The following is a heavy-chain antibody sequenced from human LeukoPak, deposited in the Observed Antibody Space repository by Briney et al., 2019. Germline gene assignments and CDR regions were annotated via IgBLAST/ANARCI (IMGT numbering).Heavy chain of an antibody. CDR1: GFTFSSYG. J-gene: IGHJ4*02. CDR3: ARLGSSWALDY. V-gene: IGHV3-33*01. CDR2: IWYDGSNK. Sequence: TGGSLRLSCATSGFTFSSYGILWVRQAPGKGLEWVAVIWYDGSNKYYADSVKGRFTISRDNSKKTLNLQMNTLRAEDTAVYYCARLGSSWALDYWGQGTLVTVSS. D-gene: IGHD6-13*01.